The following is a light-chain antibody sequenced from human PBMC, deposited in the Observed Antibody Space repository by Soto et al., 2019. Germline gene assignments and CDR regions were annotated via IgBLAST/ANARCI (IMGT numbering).Light chain of an antibody. V-gene: IGKV1-5*01. Sequence: DIQMTQSPSTLSASVGDRVTITCRASQSISSWLAWYQQKLGRAPRLLIYDASSLESGVPSRFNGSGYGTEFTLTISSLQLDDFATYYCQQYNTYSSLTFGGGTKVDSK. J-gene: IGKJ4*01. CDR1: QSISSW. CDR3: QQYNTYSSLT. CDR2: DAS.